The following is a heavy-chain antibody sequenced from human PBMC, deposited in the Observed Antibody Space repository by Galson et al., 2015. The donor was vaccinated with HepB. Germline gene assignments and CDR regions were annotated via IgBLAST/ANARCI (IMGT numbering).Heavy chain of an antibody. CDR3: ARGGISWFYFDY. D-gene: IGHD6-13*01. CDR2: TYYRSKWYN. J-gene: IGHJ4*02. Sequence: CAISGDSVSSDSVAWNWIRQSPSRGLEWLGRTYYRSKWYNDYAVSVRGRIIINADTSKNQFSLQLNSVTPEDTAVYYCARGGISWFYFDYWGQGTLVTVSS. CDR1: GDSVSSDSVA. V-gene: IGHV6-1*01.